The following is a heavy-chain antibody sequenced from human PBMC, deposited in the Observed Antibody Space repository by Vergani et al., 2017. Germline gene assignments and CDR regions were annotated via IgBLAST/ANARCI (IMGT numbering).Heavy chain of an antibody. CDR2: IYHSGST. J-gene: IGHJ6*02. CDR1: GGSISSGGYS. CDR3: GRRHTVTTFGYDYYGMDV. D-gene: IGHD4-17*01. V-gene: IGHV4-30-2*01. Sequence: QLQLQESGSGLVKPSQTLSLTCAVSGGSISSGGYSWSWIRQPPGKGLEWIGYIYHSGSTNYNPSLKSRVTISVDKSKNQFSLKLSSVTAADTAVYYCGRRHTVTTFGYDYYGMDVWGQGTMVTVSS.